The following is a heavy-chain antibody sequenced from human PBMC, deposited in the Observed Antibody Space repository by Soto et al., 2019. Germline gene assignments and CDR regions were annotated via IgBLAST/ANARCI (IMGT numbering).Heavy chain of an antibody. V-gene: IGHV3-23*01. D-gene: IGHD1-26*01. J-gene: IGHJ4*02. CDR3: AKDQHGGSYYGYFDY. CDR2: ISGSGGST. CDR1: RFTFSSYA. Sequence: GGSLRLSCAASRFTFSSYAMSWVRQAPGKGLEWVSAISGSGGSTYYADSVKGRFTISRDNSKNTLYLQMNSLRAEDTAVYYCAKDQHGGSYYGYFDYWGQGTLVTVSS.